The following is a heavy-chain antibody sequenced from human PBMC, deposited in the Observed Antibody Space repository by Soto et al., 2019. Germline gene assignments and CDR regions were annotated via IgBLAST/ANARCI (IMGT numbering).Heavy chain of an antibody. CDR1: GFTFSSYG. Sequence: HPGGSLRLSCAASGFTFSSYGMHWVRQAPGKGLEWVAVISYDGSNKYYADSVKGRFTISRDNSKNTLYLQMNSLRAEDTAVYYCANGPFPYYYFSSCYWPHAFVLCGQRTIVTV. D-gene: IGHD3-22*01. J-gene: IGHJ3*01. CDR3: ANGPFPYYYFSSCYWPHAFVL. CDR2: ISYDGSNK. V-gene: IGHV3-30*18.